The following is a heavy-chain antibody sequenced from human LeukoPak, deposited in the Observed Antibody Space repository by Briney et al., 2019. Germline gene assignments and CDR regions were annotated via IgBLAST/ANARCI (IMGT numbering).Heavy chain of an antibody. D-gene: IGHD3-3*01. J-gene: IGHJ4*02. CDR1: GSTFSSCA. V-gene: IGHV3-23*01. CDR3: TFGVVKYYFDY. CDR2: ISGSGGST. Sequence: GGSLRLSCAASGSTFSSCAMSWVRQAPGKGLEWVSAISGSGGSTYCADSVKGRFTISRDNSKNTLYLQMNSLRAEDTAVYYCTFGVVKYYFDYWGQGTLVTVSS.